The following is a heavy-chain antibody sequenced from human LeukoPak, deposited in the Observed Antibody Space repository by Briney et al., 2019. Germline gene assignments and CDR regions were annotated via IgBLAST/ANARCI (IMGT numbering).Heavy chain of an antibody. J-gene: IGHJ5*02. V-gene: IGHV4-4*07. CDR3: ATSAAVGGVKWFDP. D-gene: IGHD6-19*01. CDR2: IYTDGDT. CDR1: AASISSNY. Sequence: PSETLSLTCNVYAASISSNYWSWIRPTAGKGLEWIGRIYTDGDTEYNPSLKSRVTISVDKSRNQLFLNLNSVTAADTAVYYCATSAAVGGVKWFDPWGQGTLVTVSS.